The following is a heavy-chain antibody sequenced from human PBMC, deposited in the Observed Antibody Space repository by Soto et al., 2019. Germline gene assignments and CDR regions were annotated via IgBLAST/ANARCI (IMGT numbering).Heavy chain of an antibody. CDR3: PHVHGVGATWFHY. Sequence: QVQLQESGPGLVKPSQTLSLTCTVSGGSISSGDYYWSWIRQPPGKGLEWIGYIYYSGSTYYNPSLKSRVTISVDTYSNQFSLDLSSVTAADTAVYYCPHVHGVGATWFHYWGRGTLVTVSS. CDR2: IYYSGST. V-gene: IGHV4-30-4*01. CDR1: GGSISSGDYY. J-gene: IGHJ4*01. D-gene: IGHD1-26*01.